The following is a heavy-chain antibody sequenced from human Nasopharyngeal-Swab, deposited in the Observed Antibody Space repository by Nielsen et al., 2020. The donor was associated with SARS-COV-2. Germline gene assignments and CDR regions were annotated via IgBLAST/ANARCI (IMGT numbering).Heavy chain of an antibody. CDR2: ISSSSSYI. Sequence: VRQMPGKGLEWVSSISSSSSYIYYADSVKGRFTISRDNAKNSLYLQMNSLRAEDTAVYYCARVAGLIAAAGDYWGQGTLVTSPQ. CDR3: ARVAGLIAAAGDY. D-gene: IGHD6-13*01. V-gene: IGHV3-21*01. J-gene: IGHJ4*02.